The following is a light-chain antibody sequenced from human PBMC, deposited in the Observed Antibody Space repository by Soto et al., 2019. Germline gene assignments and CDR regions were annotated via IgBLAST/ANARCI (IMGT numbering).Light chain of an antibody. CDR1: QSVSRW. V-gene: IGKV1-5*03. Sequence: DIQMTQSPSTLSASVGDRVTITCRTSQSVSRWLAWYQHKAGKAPKLLIYEASSLEPGVPSRFSGSRSGTEFTLTISSLQPDDFATYYCQQYHTFWTFGQGTKVEIK. J-gene: IGKJ1*01. CDR3: QQYHTFWT. CDR2: EAS.